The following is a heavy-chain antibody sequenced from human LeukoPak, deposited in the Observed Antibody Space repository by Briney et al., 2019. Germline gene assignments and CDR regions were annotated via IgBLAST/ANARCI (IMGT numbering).Heavy chain of an antibody. Sequence: SETLSLTCTVSGGSISSYYWSWIRQPPGKGLEWIGYIYTSGSTNYNPSLKSRVTISVDTSKNQFSPKLSSVTAADTAVYYCARLPSIAAPFDYWGQGTLVTVSS. J-gene: IGHJ4*02. CDR2: IYTSGST. D-gene: IGHD6-6*01. CDR1: GGSISSYY. CDR3: ARLPSIAAPFDY. V-gene: IGHV4-4*09.